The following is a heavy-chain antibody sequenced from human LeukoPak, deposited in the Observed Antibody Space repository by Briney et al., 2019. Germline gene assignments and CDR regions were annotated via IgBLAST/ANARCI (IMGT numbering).Heavy chain of an antibody. CDR2: IYYSGST. J-gene: IGHJ4*02. CDR1: GGSISSYY. Sequence: SETLSLTCTVSGGSISSYYWSWIRQPPGKGLEWIGYIYYSGSTNYNPSLKSRVTISVDTSKNQFSLKLSSVTAADTAVYYCARAGNYYYSSGYLDYWGQGTLVTVSS. V-gene: IGHV4-59*01. D-gene: IGHD3-22*01. CDR3: ARAGNYYYSSGYLDY.